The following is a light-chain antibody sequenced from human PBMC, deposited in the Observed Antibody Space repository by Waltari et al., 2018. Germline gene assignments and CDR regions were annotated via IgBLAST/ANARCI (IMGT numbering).Light chain of an antibody. CDR2: KAS. CDR1: ENVNNY. CDR3: QHGYGTPLT. Sequence: DIQMTQSPSSLSASVGDRVTITCRASENVNNYLNWYQQKPGKAPKLLIYKASTLQSGVPSRFSGSGSGTDYTFTISSLQSEDVATYYCQHGYGTPLTVGGGTKVEIK. J-gene: IGKJ4*01. V-gene: IGKV1-39*01.